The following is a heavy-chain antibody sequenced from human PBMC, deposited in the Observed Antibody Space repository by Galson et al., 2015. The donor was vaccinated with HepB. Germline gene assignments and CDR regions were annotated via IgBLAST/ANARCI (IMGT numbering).Heavy chain of an antibody. CDR1: GYTFTSYA. CDR2: INTNTGNP. V-gene: IGHV7-4-1*02. D-gene: IGHD2-15*01. J-gene: IGHJ4*02. Sequence: VKVSCKASGYTFTSYAMNWVRQAPGQGLEWMGWINTNTGNPTYAQGFTGRFVFSLDTAVSTAYLQISSLKAEDTAVYYCARGWVDGVAATHDYWGQGTLVTVPS. CDR3: ARGWVDGVAATHDY.